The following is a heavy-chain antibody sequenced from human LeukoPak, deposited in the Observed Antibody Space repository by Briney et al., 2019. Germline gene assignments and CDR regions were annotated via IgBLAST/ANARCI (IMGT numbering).Heavy chain of an antibody. CDR2: IYHSGST. J-gene: IGHJ4*02. Sequence: SETLSLTCTVSGGSISSGGYYWSWIRQPPGKGLEWIGYIYHSGSTYYNPSLKSRVTISLDRSKNQFSLKLSSVTAADTAVYYCARNLNYYDSSGPGVWGQGTLVTVSS. V-gene: IGHV4-30-2*01. D-gene: IGHD3-22*01. CDR1: GGSISSGGYY. CDR3: ARNLNYYDSSGPGV.